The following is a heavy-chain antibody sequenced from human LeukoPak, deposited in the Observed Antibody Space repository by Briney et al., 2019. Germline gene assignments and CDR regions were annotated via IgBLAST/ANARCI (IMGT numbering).Heavy chain of an antibody. CDR1: GFTFSSYG. Sequence: GGSLRLSCAASGFTFSSYGMHWVRQAPGKGLEWMAVISYDGTNKYYADSVKGRLTISRDNSKNTLYLQMNSLRGEDTAVYYCAKHKENYGDSCLDDYWGQGTLVTVSS. CDR3: AKHKENYGDSCLDDY. V-gene: IGHV3-30*18. D-gene: IGHD4-17*01. J-gene: IGHJ4*02. CDR2: ISYDGTNK.